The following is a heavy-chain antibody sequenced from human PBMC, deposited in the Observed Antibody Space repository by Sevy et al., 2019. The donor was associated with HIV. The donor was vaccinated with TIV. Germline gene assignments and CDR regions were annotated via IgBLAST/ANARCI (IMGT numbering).Heavy chain of an antibody. V-gene: IGHV3-48*01. CDR3: ARTKSNTAMVSSDY. CDR1: EFSFSSYS. Sequence: GGSLRLSCAASEFSFSSYSMNWVRQAPGQGLEWVSYISSSSSTMYYADSVKGRFTISTDNAKNSLYLQMNTLRAEDTAVYYCARTKSNTAMVSSDYWGQGTLVTVSS. J-gene: IGHJ4*02. CDR2: ISSSSSTM. D-gene: IGHD5-18*01.